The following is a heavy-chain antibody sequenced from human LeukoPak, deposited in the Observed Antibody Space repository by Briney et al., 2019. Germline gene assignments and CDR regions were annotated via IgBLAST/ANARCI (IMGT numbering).Heavy chain of an antibody. D-gene: IGHD1-26*01. J-gene: IGHJ4*02. Sequence: SQTLSLTCALSGDSVSSNSAAWNWIRQSPSRGLEWLGRTYYRSNWYHDYAVSVKSRITINPDTSNNQFSLQLNSVTPEDTAVYYCARTSASGATYFDYWGQGTLVTVSS. CDR2: TYYRSNWYH. CDR3: ARTSASGATYFDY. V-gene: IGHV6-1*01. CDR1: GDSVSSNSAA.